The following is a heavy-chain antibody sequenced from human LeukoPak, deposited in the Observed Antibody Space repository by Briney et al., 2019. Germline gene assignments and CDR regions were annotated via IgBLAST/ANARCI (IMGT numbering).Heavy chain of an antibody. V-gene: IGHV4-34*01. D-gene: IGHD3-10*01. J-gene: IGHJ4*02. CDR3: ARVGADGSGFLFDY. CDR1: GGSFSGYY. CDR2: INHSGST. Sequence: KTSETLSLTCAVYGGSFSGYYWSWIRQPPGKGLEWIGEINHSGSTNYSPSLKSRVTISVDTSKNQFSLKLSSVTAADTAVYYCARVGADGSGFLFDYWGQGTLVTVSS.